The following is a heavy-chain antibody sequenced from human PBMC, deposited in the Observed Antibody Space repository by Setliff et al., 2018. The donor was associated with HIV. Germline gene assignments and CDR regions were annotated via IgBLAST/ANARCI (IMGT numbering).Heavy chain of an antibody. CDR1: GFSLSTSGVG. Sequence: SGPTLVNPTQTLTLTCTFSGFSLSTSGVGVSWIRQPPGKALEWLARIDWDDDKYYSTSLKTRLTISKDTSKNQVVLTVTNMDPVDTAAYYCARMSAAGSPYYFDYWGQGTLVTVSS. CDR2: IDWDDDK. D-gene: IGHD6-13*01. V-gene: IGHV2-70*12. CDR3: ARMSAAGSPYYFDY. J-gene: IGHJ4*02.